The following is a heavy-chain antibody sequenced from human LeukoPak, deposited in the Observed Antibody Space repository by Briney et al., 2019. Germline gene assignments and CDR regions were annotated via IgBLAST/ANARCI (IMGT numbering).Heavy chain of an antibody. CDR2: INPNSGGT. CDR1: GYTFTGYY. J-gene: IGHJ4*02. D-gene: IGHD3-10*01. V-gene: IGHV1-2*02. Sequence: ASVKVSCKASGYTFTGYYMHWVRQAPGQGLEWMGWINPNSGGTNYAQKFQGRVTMTRDTSISTAYMELSRPRSDDTAVYYCARGSGIMSRYYFDYWGQGTLVTVSS. CDR3: ARGSGIMSRYYFDY.